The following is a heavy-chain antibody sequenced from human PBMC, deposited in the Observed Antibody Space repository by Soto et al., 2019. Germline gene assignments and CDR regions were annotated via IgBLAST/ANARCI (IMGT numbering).Heavy chain of an antibody. J-gene: IGHJ5*02. CDR2: TYYRSKWYN. CDR1: GDSVSSNSAA. CDR3: ARAVLTGRWAWFDP. V-gene: IGHV6-1*01. Sequence: SQTLSLTCAISGDSVSSNSAAWNWIRQSPSRGLEWLGRTYYRSKWYNDYAVSVKSRITINPDTSKNQFSLQLNSVTPEETAVYYCARAVLTGRWAWFDPWGQGTLVTVSS. D-gene: IGHD3-9*01.